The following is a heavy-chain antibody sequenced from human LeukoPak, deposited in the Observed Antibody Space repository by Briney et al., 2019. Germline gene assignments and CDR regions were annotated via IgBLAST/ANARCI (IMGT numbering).Heavy chain of an antibody. CDR1: GFTFSGYS. D-gene: IGHD5-12*01. J-gene: IGHJ6*02. V-gene: IGHV3-48*04. CDR2: ISSGSSSV. Sequence: GGSLSVSCAASGFTFSGYSINWVRQAPGKGLEWVSYISSGSSSVFYADSVKGRFTISRDNAENSLYLQMNSLRVEDTAVYYCARGRNSGRTGMDVWGQGTTVTVSS. CDR3: ARGRNSGRTGMDV.